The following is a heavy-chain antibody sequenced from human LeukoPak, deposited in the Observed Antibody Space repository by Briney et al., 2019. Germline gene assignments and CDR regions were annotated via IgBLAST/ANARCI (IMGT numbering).Heavy chain of an antibody. CDR2: ISGSGGST. CDR3: AKVGSGWYYFDY. J-gene: IGHJ4*02. V-gene: IGHV3-23*01. D-gene: IGHD6-19*01. CDR1: GFTFSSYA. Sequence: PGGSLRLSCAASGFTFSSYAMSWVRQAPGKGLEWVSGISGSGGSTYYADSVKGRFTISRDNSNNTLYLQMNSLRAEDTAVYYCAKVGSGWYYFDYWGQGTLVTVSS.